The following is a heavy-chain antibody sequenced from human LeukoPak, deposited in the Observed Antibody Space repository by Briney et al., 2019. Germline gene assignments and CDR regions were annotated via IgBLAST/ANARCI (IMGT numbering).Heavy chain of an antibody. CDR2: INAGNHNT. D-gene: IGHD3-10*01. V-gene: IGHV1-3*01. CDR3: ARGGELYWVDY. J-gene: IGHJ4*02. CDR1: GYTFTSYA. Sequence: ASVKVSCKASGYTFTSYAIHWVRQAPGQRLEWMGWINAGNHNTKYSENFQGRVAFTRDTSASTAYMELRSLRSEDTAVYYCARGGELYWVDYWGQGTLVTVSS.